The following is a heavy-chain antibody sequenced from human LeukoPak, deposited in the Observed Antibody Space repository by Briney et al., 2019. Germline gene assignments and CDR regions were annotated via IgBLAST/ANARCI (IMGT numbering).Heavy chain of an antibody. CDR1: GGTFSSYA. CDR2: IIPIFSTA. CDR3: ARETGEPFYFDD. J-gene: IGHJ4*02. V-gene: IGHV1-69*05. D-gene: IGHD3-10*01. Sequence: GASVKVSCKASGGTFSSYAISWVRQAPGQGLEWMGRIIPIFSTANYAQKFQGRVTITTDESTSTAYMELSSLRSEDTAVYYCARETGEPFYFDDRGQGTLVTVSS.